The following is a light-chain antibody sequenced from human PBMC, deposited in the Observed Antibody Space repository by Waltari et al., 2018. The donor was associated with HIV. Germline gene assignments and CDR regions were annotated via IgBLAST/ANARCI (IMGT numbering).Light chain of an antibody. V-gene: IGKV2-28*01. CDR3: MQALQTPFT. CDR2: LGS. CDR1: QSLLHSNGYNY. J-gene: IGKJ3*01. Sequence: IVMTQSPLSLPVTPVDPASISCRSSQSLLHSNGYNYLDWYLQKPGQSPQLLIYLGSNRASGVPDRFSGSGSGTDFTLKISRVEAEDVGVYYCMQALQTPFTFGPGTKVDIK.